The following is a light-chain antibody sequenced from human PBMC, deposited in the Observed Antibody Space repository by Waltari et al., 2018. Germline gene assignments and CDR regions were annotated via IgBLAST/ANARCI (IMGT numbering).Light chain of an antibody. CDR1: TTDVGGLDF. V-gene: IGLV2-11*01. CDR3: CSHAGSDTFWV. Sequence: QSALTQPRSVSGPPGKSVTTSCPGPTTDVGGLDFLSWYQQHPGKAPKLIMYYVSQRPSGVPDRFSGSKSGNTASLTITGLQAEDEAEYYCCSHAGSDTFWVFGGGTKVTVL. J-gene: IGLJ3*02. CDR2: YVS.